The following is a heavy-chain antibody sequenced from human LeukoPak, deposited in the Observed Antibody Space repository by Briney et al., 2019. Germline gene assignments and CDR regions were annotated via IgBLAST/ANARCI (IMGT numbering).Heavy chain of an antibody. J-gene: IGHJ4*02. V-gene: IGHV1-18*01. Sequence: ASVKVSCKASGYIFTNFGISWVRQARGQGLEWMGWISGYNGNTKYVQKFQGRVTMTTDTSTSTAYMELRSLRSDDTAVYYCARDKSAIVATPGHWGQGTLVTVSS. CDR1: GYIFTNFG. CDR2: ISGYNGNT. CDR3: ARDKSAIVATPGH. D-gene: IGHD5-12*01.